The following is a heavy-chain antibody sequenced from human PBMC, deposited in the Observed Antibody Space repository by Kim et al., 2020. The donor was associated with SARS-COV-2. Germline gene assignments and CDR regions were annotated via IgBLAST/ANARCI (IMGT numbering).Heavy chain of an antibody. CDR2: IWYDGSNK. CDR1: GFTFSSYA. Sequence: GSLRLSCAASGFTFSSYAMHWVRQAPGKGLEWVAVIWYDGSNKYYADSVKGRFTISRDNSKNTLYLQMNSLRAEDTAVYYSAKGSYGYWGQGTLVTVSS. CDR3: AKGSYGY. V-gene: IGHV3-33*06. D-gene: IGHD3-16*01. J-gene: IGHJ1*01.